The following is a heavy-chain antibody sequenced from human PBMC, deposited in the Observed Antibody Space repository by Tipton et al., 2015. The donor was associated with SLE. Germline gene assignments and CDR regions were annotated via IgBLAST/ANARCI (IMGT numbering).Heavy chain of an antibody. J-gene: IGHJ4*02. CDR2: ISSSGIYI. D-gene: IGHD4-17*01. V-gene: IGHV3-21*01. Sequence: SLRLSCAASGFTFTNYVMSWVRQAPGKGLEWVSSISSSGIYISYADSVKGRFTISRDSAKSSLYLQMSSLRVEDTAVYYCARQWDEAYGDCRLDYWGQGTPVTVSS. CDR3: ARQWDEAYGDCRLDY. CDR1: GFTFTNYV.